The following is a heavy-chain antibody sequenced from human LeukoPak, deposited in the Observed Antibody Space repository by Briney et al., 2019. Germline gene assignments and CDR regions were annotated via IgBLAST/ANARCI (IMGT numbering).Heavy chain of an antibody. V-gene: IGHV4-39*01. D-gene: IGHD3-9*01. CDR3: TRGSYDVLTGYSTLGEY. CDR2: IYYSGRT. Sequence: SETLSLTCPVSGGSISSSSYYWGWIRQPPGKGLERIGNIYYSGRTYYNPSLKRRLTISVDTSQRQFSLRLSSVTAADTALYYCTRGSYDVLTGYSTLGEYWGQGTLVTVSS. CDR1: GGSISSSSYY. J-gene: IGHJ1*01.